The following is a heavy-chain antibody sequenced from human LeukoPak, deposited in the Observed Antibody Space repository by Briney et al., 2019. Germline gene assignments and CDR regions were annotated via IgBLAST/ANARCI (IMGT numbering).Heavy chain of an antibody. D-gene: IGHD3-16*01. J-gene: IGHJ4*02. CDR1: GGSISGYY. CDR3: ARSLRGAGRHDY. V-gene: IGHV4-59*01. Sequence: NPSETLSLTCTVSGGSISGYYWTWIRQPPWKGLEWIGYIWYSGRTNYNPSLKSRVSISVDTSKNQFSLRLNSVTAADTAVYYCARSLRGAGRHDYWGQGTLVTVSS. CDR2: IWYSGRT.